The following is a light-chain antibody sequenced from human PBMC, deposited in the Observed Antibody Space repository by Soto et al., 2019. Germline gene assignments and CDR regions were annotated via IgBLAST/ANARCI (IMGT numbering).Light chain of an antibody. CDR2: EVS. Sequence: QSALTQPASVSGSPGQSITISCTGTSSDVGGYNYVSWYQQHPAKAPKLMIYEVSNRPSGVSHRFSGSKAGNTASLTISGLQAEDEADYYCFSYTTSSTLVFGGGTKLTVL. V-gene: IGLV2-14*01. CDR1: SSDVGGYNY. J-gene: IGLJ3*02. CDR3: FSYTTSSTLV.